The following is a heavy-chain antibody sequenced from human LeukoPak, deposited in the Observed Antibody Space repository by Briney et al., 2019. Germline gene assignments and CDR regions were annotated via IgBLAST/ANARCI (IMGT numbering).Heavy chain of an antibody. Sequence: GASVKVSCKASGYTFTGYYMHWVRQAPGQGLEWMGWINPNSGGTNYAQKFQGRVTMTRDTSISTAYMELSRLRSDDTAVYYCARLYNWNYGVYFHYWGQGPLATVSS. CDR3: ARLYNWNYGVYFHY. V-gene: IGHV1-2*02. J-gene: IGHJ4*02. CDR2: INPNSGGT. D-gene: IGHD1-7*01. CDR1: GYTFTGYY.